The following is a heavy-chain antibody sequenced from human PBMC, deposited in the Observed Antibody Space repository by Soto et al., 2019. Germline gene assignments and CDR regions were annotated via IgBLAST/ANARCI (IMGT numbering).Heavy chain of an antibody. Sequence: EVQLLESGGDLVQPGGSLRLSCAASGFTFSSFAMSWVRQAPGKGLEWVSRVFGHGGGPDYADSVKRRFTISRDNSKNTLFLQMISLRVDDTAIHYCAKMRGMEVWDYSLDYWGQGTMVTVSS. D-gene: IGHD2-21*01. CDR1: GFTFSSFA. CDR2: VFGHGGGP. V-gene: IGHV3-23*01. CDR3: AKMRGMEVWDYSLDY. J-gene: IGHJ4*02.